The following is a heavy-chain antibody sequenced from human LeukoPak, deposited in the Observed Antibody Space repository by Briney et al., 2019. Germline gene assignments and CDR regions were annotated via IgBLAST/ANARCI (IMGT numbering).Heavy chain of an antibody. J-gene: IGHJ4*02. D-gene: IGHD1-26*01. CDR3: ARGPEGATGFDY. CDR1: GYTFTSYD. Sequence: ASVKVSCKASGYTFTSYDINWVRRATGHGLEWMGWMNPNSGNTGYAQKFQGRVTMTRNTSISTAYMELSSLRSEDTAVYYCARGPEGATGFDYWGQGTLVTVSS. V-gene: IGHV1-8*01. CDR2: MNPNSGNT.